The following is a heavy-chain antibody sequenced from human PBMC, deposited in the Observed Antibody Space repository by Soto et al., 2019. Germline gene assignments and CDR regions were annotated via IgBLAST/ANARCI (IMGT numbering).Heavy chain of an antibody. CDR1: GYTFTSYA. Sequence: QVQLVQSGAEVKKPGASVKVSCKASGYTFTSYAMHWVRQAPGQRLEWMGWINDGNGNTKYSQKFQGKVTITRDTSASTAYMDLSSLRSEDTAVYYCARSDIVVVVAATGINYWGQGTLVTVSS. J-gene: IGHJ4*02. D-gene: IGHD2-15*01. CDR2: INDGNGNT. CDR3: ARSDIVVVVAATGINY. V-gene: IGHV1-3*01.